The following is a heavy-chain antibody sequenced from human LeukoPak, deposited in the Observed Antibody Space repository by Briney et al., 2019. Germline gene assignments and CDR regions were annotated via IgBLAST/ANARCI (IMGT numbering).Heavy chain of an antibody. Sequence: GGSLRLSCAASGFTFSSYWMSWVRHAPGKGLEWVTNIKQDGSEKYYVDSVKGRFTISRDNAKNSLYLQMNSLRAEDTAVYYCARPESSSWYWYYFDYWGQGTLVTVSS. CDR2: IKQDGSEK. V-gene: IGHV3-7*01. CDR3: ARPESSSWYWYYFDY. CDR1: GFTFSSYW. D-gene: IGHD6-13*01. J-gene: IGHJ4*02.